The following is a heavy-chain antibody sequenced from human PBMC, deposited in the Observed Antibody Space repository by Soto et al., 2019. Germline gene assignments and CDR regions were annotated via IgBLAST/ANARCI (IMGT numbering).Heavy chain of an antibody. CDR3: ARDRHLYDYYYYYGMDV. Sequence: SQALSLTCAISGDSVSSNSAAWNWIRQSPSRGLEWLGRTYYRSKWYNDYAVSVKSRITINPDTSKNQFSLQLNSVTPEDTAVYYCARDRHLYDYYYYYGMDVWGQGTTVTVSS. CDR1: GDSVSSNSAA. V-gene: IGHV6-1*01. CDR2: TYYRSKWYN. D-gene: IGHD3-16*01. J-gene: IGHJ6*02.